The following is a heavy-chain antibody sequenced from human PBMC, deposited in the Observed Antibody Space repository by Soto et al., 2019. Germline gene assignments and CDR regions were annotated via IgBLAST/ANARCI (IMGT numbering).Heavy chain of an antibody. D-gene: IGHD1-26*01. CDR2: INAGNGNT. V-gene: IGHV1-3*01. Sequence: QVQLVQSGAEVKKPGASVKVSCKASGYTFTSYAMHWVRQAPGQRLEWMGWINAGNGNTKYSQKFQGRVTITRDTSASTAYMELSSLRSEDTAVYYCARGSSIVGATIRFDPWGQGTLVTVSS. CDR3: ARGSSIVGATIRFDP. CDR1: GYTFTSYA. J-gene: IGHJ5*02.